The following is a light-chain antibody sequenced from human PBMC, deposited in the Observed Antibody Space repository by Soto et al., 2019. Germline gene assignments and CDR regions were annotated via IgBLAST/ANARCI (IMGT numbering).Light chain of an antibody. Sequence: EILMPPSPATLFVSLGAGATLSCRARQSVSSHLAWYQHKPGQAPRLLIYGASTRASGIPARFSGSGSETDFTLTISSLQSEDSAVYYCQQYHNWPPITFGQGTRLEIK. CDR3: QQYHNWPPIT. V-gene: IGKV3-15*01. CDR2: GAS. CDR1: QSVSSH. J-gene: IGKJ5*01.